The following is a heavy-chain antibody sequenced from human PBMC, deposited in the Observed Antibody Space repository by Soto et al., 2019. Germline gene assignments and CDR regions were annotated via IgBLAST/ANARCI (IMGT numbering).Heavy chain of an antibody. J-gene: IGHJ3*01. Sequence: SETLSLTCGVSGYSISSGYYWSWIRQHPGKGLEWIGYIYYSGSTYYNPSLKSRVTISVDTSKNQFSLKLSSVTAADTAVYYCARGAWELLGGNAFDFGAKGKMVTVPS. D-gene: IGHD1-26*01. V-gene: IGHV4-31*11. CDR3: ARGAWELLGGNAFDF. CDR1: GYSISSGYY. CDR2: IYYSGST.